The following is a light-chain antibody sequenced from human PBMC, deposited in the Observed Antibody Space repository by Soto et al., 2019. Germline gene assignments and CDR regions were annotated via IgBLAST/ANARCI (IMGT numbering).Light chain of an antibody. J-gene: IGKJ2*02. Sequence: DIQMTQSPSSVSASVGDTVIITCRASQPINNWLAWYKQKPGKAPNLLNHGESNLQGGVPSWFSGSGSGTDFSLTITSLQPEEFATYFCQHANSFPRTVGQGTKLEIK. V-gene: IGKV1D-12*01. CDR1: QPINNW. CDR3: QHANSFPRT. CDR2: GES.